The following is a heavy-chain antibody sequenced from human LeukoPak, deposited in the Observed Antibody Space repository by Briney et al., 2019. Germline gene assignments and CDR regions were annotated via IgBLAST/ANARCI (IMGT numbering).Heavy chain of an antibody. CDR2: IIPIFGTA. V-gene: IGHV1-69*05. CDR3: TSSGSYYNTGRYYYYMDV. Sequence: SVKVSCKASGGTFSSYAISWVRQAPGQGLEWMGGIIPIFGTANYAQKFQGRVTITTDESTSTAYMELSSLRSEDAAVYYCTSSGSYYNTGRYYYYMDVWGKGTTVTVSS. CDR1: GGTFSSYA. J-gene: IGHJ6*03. D-gene: IGHD3-10*01.